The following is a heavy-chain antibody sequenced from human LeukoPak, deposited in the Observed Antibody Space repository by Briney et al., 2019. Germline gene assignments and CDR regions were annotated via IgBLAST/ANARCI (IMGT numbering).Heavy chain of an antibody. D-gene: IGHD4-11*01. CDR3: AHSVALDYRSFDY. V-gene: IGHV2-5*02. Sequence: SGPTLVXPTQTLTLTCTFSGFSISTHGVGVGWIRQPPGKALEWLALIYWDGDSRYSPSLRSRLTITKDASKNQVVLTVTDVDPVDTATYFCAHSVALDYRSFDYWGQGTLVTVSS. CDR1: GFSISTHGVG. J-gene: IGHJ4*02. CDR2: IYWDGDS.